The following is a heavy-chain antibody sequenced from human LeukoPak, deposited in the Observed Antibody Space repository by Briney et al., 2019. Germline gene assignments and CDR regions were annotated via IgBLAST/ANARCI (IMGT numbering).Heavy chain of an antibody. V-gene: IGHV3-21*01. CDR1: GFTFSSYS. Sequence: GGSLRLSCAASGFTFSSYSMNWVRQAPGKGLEWVSSISSSSSYIYYADSVKGRFTISRDNAKNSLCLQMNSLRAEDTAVYYCARDLGEYCSGGSCYYYYYYMDVWGKGTTVTISS. CDR2: ISSSSSYI. CDR3: ARDLGEYCSGGSCYYYYYYMDV. D-gene: IGHD2-15*01. J-gene: IGHJ6*03.